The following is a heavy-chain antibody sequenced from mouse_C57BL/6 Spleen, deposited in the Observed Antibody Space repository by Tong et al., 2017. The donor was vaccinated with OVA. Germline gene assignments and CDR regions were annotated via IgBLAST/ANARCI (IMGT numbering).Heavy chain of an antibody. Sequence: EVQLQESGGGLVQPGESLKLSCESNEYEFPSHDMSWVRKTPEKRLELVAAINSDGGSTYYPDTMERRFIISRDNTKKTLYLEISRLRAEGTALYYCARHDGNYWYFDVWGAGTTVTVSS. CDR1: EYEFPSHD. V-gene: IGHV5-2*01. CDR2: INSDGGST. J-gene: IGHJ1*01. D-gene: IGHD2-1*01. CDR3: ARHDGNYWYFDV.